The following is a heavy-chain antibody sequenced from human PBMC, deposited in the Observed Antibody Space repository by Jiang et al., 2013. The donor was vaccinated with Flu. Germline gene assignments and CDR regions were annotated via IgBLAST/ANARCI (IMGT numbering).Heavy chain of an antibody. CDR3: ARDLLRGEQWLVSDPAGYFDY. CDR2: XKQDGSEK. V-gene: IGHV3-7*03. Sequence: ASGFTFSSYWMSWVARAPGKGLEWVANXKQDGSEKYYVDSVKGRFTISRDNAKNSLYLQMNSLRAEDTAVYYCARDLLRGEQWLVSDPAGYFDYWGQGTLVTVSS. D-gene: IGHD6-19*01. J-gene: IGHJ4*02. CDR1: GFTFSSYW.